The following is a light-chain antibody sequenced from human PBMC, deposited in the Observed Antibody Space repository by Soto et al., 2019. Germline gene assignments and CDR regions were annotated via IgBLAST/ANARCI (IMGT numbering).Light chain of an antibody. CDR1: SSDVGGSNY. CDR3: GSYSSSSTLYV. J-gene: IGLJ1*01. V-gene: IGLV2-14*03. CDR2: DVS. Sequence: HSVLTQPASVSGSPGQSITISCTGTSSDVGGSNYVSWYQQHPGKAPKLMIYDVSNRPSGVSNRFSGSKSGNPASLTISGLQAEDEADYYCGSYSSSSTLYVFGTGTKLTVL.